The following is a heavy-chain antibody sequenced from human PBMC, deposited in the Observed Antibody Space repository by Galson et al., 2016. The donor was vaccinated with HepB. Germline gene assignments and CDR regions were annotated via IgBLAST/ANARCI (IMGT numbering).Heavy chain of an antibody. CDR3: ARPLGYCTSTRCQMFNYFDS. J-gene: IGHJ4*02. CDR1: GFTFSNYW. Sequence: SLRLSCAVSGFTFSNYWMSWVRQAPGKGLEWVANIRQDGREKHYVDPVKGRFTISRDDAKNSLYLQMNSLRAEDTAVYYCARPLGYCTSTRCQMFNYFDSWGQGALVTVSS. D-gene: IGHD2-2*01. CDR2: IRQDGREK. V-gene: IGHV3-7*01.